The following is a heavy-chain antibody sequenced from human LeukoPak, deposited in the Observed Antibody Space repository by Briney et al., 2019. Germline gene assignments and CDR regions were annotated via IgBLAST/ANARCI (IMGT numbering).Heavy chain of an antibody. Sequence: GASVKVSCKASGYTFTIYDINWVRQATGQGLECMGWTNPNSGNTGYAQKFQGRVTMTRNTSIRTAYMELSSLRSDDTAVYYCEREGSPFYYYYMDVWGKGTTVTVSS. CDR3: EREGSPFYYYYMDV. D-gene: IGHD2-15*01. V-gene: IGHV1-8*01. CDR2: TNPNSGNT. J-gene: IGHJ6*03. CDR1: GYTFTIYD.